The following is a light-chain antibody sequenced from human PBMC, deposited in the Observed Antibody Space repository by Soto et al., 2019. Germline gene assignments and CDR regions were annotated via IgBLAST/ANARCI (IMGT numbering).Light chain of an antibody. J-gene: IGKJ4*01. CDR3: QQYYSTPLS. CDR2: WAS. Sequence: DIVMTQSPDSLAVSLGERANINCKSSQSVLYSSNNKNYLAWYQQKQGQPPKLLIYWASTRESGVPDRFSGSGSGTEFTLTISSLQAEDVAVYYCQQYYSTPLSFGGGTKGEIK. CDR1: QSVLYSSNNKNY. V-gene: IGKV4-1*01.